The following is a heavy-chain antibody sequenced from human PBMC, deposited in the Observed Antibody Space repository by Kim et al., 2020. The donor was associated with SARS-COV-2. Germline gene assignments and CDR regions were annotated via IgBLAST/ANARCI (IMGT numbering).Heavy chain of an antibody. CDR3: ARSARVSWGKSGGDI. V-gene: IGHV4-34*01. CDR1: GGSFSGYY. CDR2: INHSGST. Sequence: SETLSLTCAVYGGSFSGYYWSWIRQPPGKGLEWIGEINHSGSTNYNPSLKSRVTISVDTSKNQFSLKLSSVTAADTAVYYCARSARVSWGKSGGDIWGQGTMVTVSS. D-gene: IGHD7-27*01. J-gene: IGHJ3*02.